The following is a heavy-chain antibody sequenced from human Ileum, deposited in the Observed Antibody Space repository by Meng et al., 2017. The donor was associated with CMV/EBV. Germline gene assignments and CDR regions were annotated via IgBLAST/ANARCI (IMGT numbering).Heavy chain of an antibody. CDR2: ISSGGRYI. CDR3: ARTTGYCSDADCYSNHFDY. V-gene: IGHV3-21*04. CDR1: GFTFINYS. J-gene: IGHJ4*02. Sequence: GGSLRLSCAASGFTFINYSLNWVRQAPGKGLEWVSSISSGGRYIFYADSVKGRVTISRDNAKDSLCLQMNSLRVDDTAVYYSARTTGYCSDADCYSNHFDYWGQGTLVTVSS. D-gene: IGHD2-15*01.